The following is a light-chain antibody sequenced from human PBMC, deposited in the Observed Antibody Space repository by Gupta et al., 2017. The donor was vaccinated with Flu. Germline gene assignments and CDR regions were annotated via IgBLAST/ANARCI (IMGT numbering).Light chain of an antibody. CDR2: WGS. J-gene: IGKJ1*01. Sequence: DIVMTPSPLSLPVTPGEPASISCRSSQRRRHSNGYNYLDWYLQKPEQAQQLMIYWGSKRASGGPDRFSGSGAGTDFTLKSSRGEGEDGGVYYGMQDLRTFAFGQGTKVEIK. CDR3: MQDLRTFA. V-gene: IGKV2-28*01. CDR1: QRRRHSNGYNY.